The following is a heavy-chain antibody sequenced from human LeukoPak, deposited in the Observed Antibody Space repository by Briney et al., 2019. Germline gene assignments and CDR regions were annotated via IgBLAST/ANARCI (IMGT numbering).Heavy chain of an antibody. D-gene: IGHD2-15*01. CDR2: TSYDGRNI. J-gene: IGHJ4*02. CDR1: GFTFSRYA. CDR3: AEGGYFGTEIDY. V-gene: IGHV3-30*04. Sequence: PGRSLRLSCAASGFTFSRYAMHWVRQAPGKGLEWVAVTSYDGRNIHYADSVKGRFTISRDNSKNTLYLQMNSLRVEDTAVYFCAEGGYFGTEIDYWGQGTLVTVSS.